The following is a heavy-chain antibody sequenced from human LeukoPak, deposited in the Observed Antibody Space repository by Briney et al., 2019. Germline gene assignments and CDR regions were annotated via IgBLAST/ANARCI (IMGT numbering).Heavy chain of an antibody. CDR3: ARVRAAAGTSWFDP. CDR1: GGSFSGYY. CDR2: INHSGST. D-gene: IGHD6-13*01. J-gene: IGHJ5*02. V-gene: IGHV4-34*01. Sequence: KPSETLSPTCAVYGGSFSGYYRSWIRQPPGKGLEWIGEINHSGSTNYNPSLKSRVTISVDTSKNQFSLKLNSVTAADTAVYYCARVRAAAGTSWFDPWGQGTLVTVSS.